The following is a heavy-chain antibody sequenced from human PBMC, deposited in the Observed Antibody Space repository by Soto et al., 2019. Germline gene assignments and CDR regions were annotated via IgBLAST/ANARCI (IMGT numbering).Heavy chain of an antibody. J-gene: IGHJ4*02. CDR2: IIPIFGTA. D-gene: IGHD5-12*01. CDR3: ARGHGVEMATSSFDY. Sequence: GASVKVSCKASGGTFSSSAISWLRQFPGQGLEWMGGIIPIFGTANYAQKFQGRVTITADESTSTAYMELSSLRSEDTAVYYCARGHGVEMATSSFDYLGQGTLVTVSS. V-gene: IGHV1-69*13. CDR1: GGTFSSSA.